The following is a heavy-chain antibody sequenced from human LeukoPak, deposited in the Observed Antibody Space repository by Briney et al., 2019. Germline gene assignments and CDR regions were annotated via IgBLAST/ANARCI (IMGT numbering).Heavy chain of an antibody. V-gene: IGHV3-30*18. D-gene: IGHD6-13*01. J-gene: IGHJ4*02. Sequence: GGSLRLSCAASGFTFTTYGMHWVRQAPGKGLEWVAVVSYDGTNKYYADSVKGRFTISIDSPKNTLYLQMNSLRAEDTAVYYCAKGYDSSSWHYFDYWGQGTLVTVSS. CDR2: VSYDGTNK. CDR1: GFTFTTYG. CDR3: AKGYDSSSWHYFDY.